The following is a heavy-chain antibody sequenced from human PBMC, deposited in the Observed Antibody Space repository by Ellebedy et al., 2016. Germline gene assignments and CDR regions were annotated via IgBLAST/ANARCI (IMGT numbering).Heavy chain of an antibody. CDR1: GGSISSSSYY. Sequence: SETLPLTCTVSGGSISSSSYYWGWIRQPPGKGLEWIGSIYYSGSTYYNPSLKSRVTISVDTSKNQFSLKLSSVTAADTAVYYCARVEVVGATYDYWGQGTLVTVSS. CDR2: IYYSGST. J-gene: IGHJ4*02. V-gene: IGHV4-39*07. D-gene: IGHD1-26*01. CDR3: ARVEVVGATYDY.